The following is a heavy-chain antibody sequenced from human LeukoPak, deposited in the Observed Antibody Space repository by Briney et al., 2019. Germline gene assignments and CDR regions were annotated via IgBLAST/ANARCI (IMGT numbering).Heavy chain of an antibody. Sequence: GGSLRLSCAASGFTFSNAWMSWVRQAPGKGLVWVGRFTSKTDGGTIEYAAPVKGSFIISRDDSKNTLYLQMNSLKTEDTAVYYCTTEPTTPADYWGQGTLVTVSS. CDR2: FTSKTDGGTI. V-gene: IGHV3-15*01. J-gene: IGHJ4*02. CDR3: TTEPTTPADY. CDR1: GFTFSNAW. D-gene: IGHD4-17*01.